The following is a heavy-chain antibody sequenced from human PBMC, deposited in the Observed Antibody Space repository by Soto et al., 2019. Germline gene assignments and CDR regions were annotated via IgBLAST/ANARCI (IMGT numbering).Heavy chain of an antibody. J-gene: IGHJ6*02. V-gene: IGHV1-2*04. CDR2: INPKSGGT. CDR1: GYIFTYYH. CDR3: ARGDSTDCSNGVCSFFYNHDMDV. Sequence: EXSVKVSCKASGYIFTYYHIHWVRQAPGQGLEWLGRINPKSGGTSTAQKFQGWVTMTTDTSISTASMELTRLTSDDTAIYYCARGDSTDCSNGVCSFFYNHDMDVWGQGTTVTVSS. D-gene: IGHD2-8*01.